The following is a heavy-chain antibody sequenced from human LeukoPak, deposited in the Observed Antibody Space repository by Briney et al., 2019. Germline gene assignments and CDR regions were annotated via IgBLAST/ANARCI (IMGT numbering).Heavy chain of an antibody. Sequence: PGGSLRLSCAASGFTFSSYGMHWVRQAPGKGLEWVAVISYDGSNKYYADSVKGRFTISRDNSKNTLYLQMNSLRAEDTAVYYCARGQVETAIPGDYWGQGTLVTVSS. V-gene: IGHV3-30*03. CDR2: ISYDGSNK. CDR3: ARGQVETAIPGDY. J-gene: IGHJ4*02. D-gene: IGHD2-21*02. CDR1: GFTFSSYG.